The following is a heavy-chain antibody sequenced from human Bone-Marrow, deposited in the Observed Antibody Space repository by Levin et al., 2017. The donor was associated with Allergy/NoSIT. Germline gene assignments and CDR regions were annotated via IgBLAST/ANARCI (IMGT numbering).Heavy chain of an antibody. CDR2: IWYDGSNK. J-gene: IGHJ4*02. CDR3: ATESPKNIAVAGSGGYDY. Sequence: GESLKISCAASGFTFSSYGMHWVRQAPGKGLEWVAVIWYDGSNKYYADSVKGRFTISRDNSKNTLYLQMNSLRAEDTAVYYCATESPKNIAVAGSGGYDYWGQGTLVTVSS. D-gene: IGHD6-19*01. V-gene: IGHV3-33*01. CDR1: GFTFSSYG.